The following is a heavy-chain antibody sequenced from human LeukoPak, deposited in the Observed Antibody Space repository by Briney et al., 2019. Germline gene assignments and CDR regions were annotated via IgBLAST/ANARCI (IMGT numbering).Heavy chain of an antibody. Sequence: GASVKVSCKASGGTFSSYAISWVRQAPGQGLEWMGGIIPIFGTANYAQKFQGRVTITADESTSTAYMELSSLRSEDTAVYYCARTYYYDSSGHLRHWGQGTLVTVSS. J-gene: IGHJ1*01. CDR2: IIPIFGTA. CDR1: GGTFSSYA. D-gene: IGHD3-22*01. V-gene: IGHV1-69*13. CDR3: ARTYYYDSSGHLRH.